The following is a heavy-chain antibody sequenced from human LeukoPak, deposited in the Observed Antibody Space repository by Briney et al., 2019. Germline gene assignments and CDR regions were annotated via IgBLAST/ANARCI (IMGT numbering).Heavy chain of an antibody. CDR2: IISIGSTI. D-gene: IGHD2-21*01. CDR3: AGSQDSGGRYYNYYVMDV. J-gene: IGHJ6*02. Sequence: GGSLRLSCAASGFTFSSYEMTWVRQAPRKWLEWVSYIISIGSTIYYADSVKGRFTISRDNSKNSLYLQMNSLIAEDTAVYYWAGSQDSGGRYYNYYVMDVWGQGTIVTVSS. V-gene: IGHV3-48*03. CDR1: GFTFSSYE.